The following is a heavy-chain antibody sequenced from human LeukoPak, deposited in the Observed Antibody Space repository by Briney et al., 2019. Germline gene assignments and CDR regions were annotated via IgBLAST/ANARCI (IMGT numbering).Heavy chain of an antibody. V-gene: IGHV3-21*01. CDR3: AKGSGLHY. D-gene: IGHD3-10*01. CDR2: VSKSSSYK. J-gene: IGHJ4*02. CDR1: GFTFRTYS. Sequence: GGSLRLSCAASGFTFRTYSMNWVRQAPGKGLEWIASVSKSSSYKYYADSVRGRFTISRDNANNSLYLQMNSLRADDTAVYYCAKGSGLHYWGQGTLVIVSS.